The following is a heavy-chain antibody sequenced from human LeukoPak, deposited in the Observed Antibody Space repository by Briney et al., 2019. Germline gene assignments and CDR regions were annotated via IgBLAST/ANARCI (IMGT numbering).Heavy chain of an antibody. CDR3: GYTYYNPSLKSRVTRPVDTSKSQFSLMLGSVNAADTGGDYCARRRYYDSSGACLLAF. CDR2: IYYSGSN. D-gene: IGHD1-26*01. Sequence: PSETLSLTCTVSGGPISSYYWRWIPEPPGKGLEGIRHIYYSGSNNHNRSRKGPVTILVNKSQKQFVLRMSPVAAAVHDVYFCGYTYYNPSLKSRVTRPVDTSKSQFSLMLGSVNAADTGGDYCARRRYYDSSGACLLAFWGQGTMVTVSS. CDR1: GGPISSYY. V-gene: IGHV4-59*08. J-gene: IGHJ3*01.